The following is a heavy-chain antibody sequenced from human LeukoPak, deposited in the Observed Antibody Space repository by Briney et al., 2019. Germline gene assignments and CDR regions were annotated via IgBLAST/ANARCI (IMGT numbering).Heavy chain of an antibody. CDR1: GYTFTSYG. Sequence: ASVKVSCKASGYTFTSYGISWVRQAPGQGLEWMGWISAYNGNTNYAQKLQGRVTMTTDTSTSTAYMGLRSLRSDDTAVYYCARDPMTTVTTSPYYYYYYGMDVWGQGTTVTVSS. V-gene: IGHV1-18*01. D-gene: IGHD4-17*01. CDR2: ISAYNGNT. CDR3: ARDPMTTVTTSPYYYYYYGMDV. J-gene: IGHJ6*02.